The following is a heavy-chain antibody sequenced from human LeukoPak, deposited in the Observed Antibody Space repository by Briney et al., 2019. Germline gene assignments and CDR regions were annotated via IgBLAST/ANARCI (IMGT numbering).Heavy chain of an antibody. CDR1: GFTVSSNY. CDR3: AGDGIVGVTCFDY. D-gene: IGHD1-26*01. J-gene: IGHJ4*02. CDR2: IYSGGST. V-gene: IGHV3-53*01. Sequence: PGGSLRLSCAASGFTVSSNYMSWVRQAPGKGLEWVSVIYSGGSTYYADSVKGRFTISRDNSKNTLYLQMNSLRAEDTAVYYCAGDGIVGVTCFDYWGQGTLVTVSS.